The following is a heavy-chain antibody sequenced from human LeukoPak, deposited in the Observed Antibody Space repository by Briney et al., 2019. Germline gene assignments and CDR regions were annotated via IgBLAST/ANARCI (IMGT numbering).Heavy chain of an antibody. V-gene: IGHV4-59*01. Sequence: PSQTLSLTCTVSGGSISSYYWSWIRQPPGKGLEWIGYMYNSGSTNYNPYLKSRVTISVDTSKNQFSLKLSSVTAAGTAVYYCTRGGEMSTVDYWGQGTLVTVSS. CDR2: MYNSGST. CDR1: GGSISSYY. D-gene: IGHD5-24*01. J-gene: IGHJ4*02. CDR3: TRGGEMSTVDY.